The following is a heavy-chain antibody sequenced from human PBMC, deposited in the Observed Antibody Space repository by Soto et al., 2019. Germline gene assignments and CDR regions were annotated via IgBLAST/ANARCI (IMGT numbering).Heavy chain of an antibody. CDR2: IYWDDDK. CDR3: ALVVGAAYFDY. Sequence: QITLKESGPTLVKPTQTLTLTCTFSGFSLSTSGVGVGWIRQPPGKALEWLALIYWDDDKRYSPSLKSRLTITKDTSKNQVVLTMTNTDPVDTATYYCALVVGAAYFDYWGQGTLVTVSS. D-gene: IGHD1-26*01. V-gene: IGHV2-5*02. J-gene: IGHJ4*02. CDR1: GFSLSTSGVG.